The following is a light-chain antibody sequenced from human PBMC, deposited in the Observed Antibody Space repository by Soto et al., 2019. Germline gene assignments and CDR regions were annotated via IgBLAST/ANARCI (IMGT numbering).Light chain of an antibody. J-gene: IGKJ4*01. CDR2: DAY. Sequence: DIQMTQSPSTLFASVGRRVTITCRASQSISSWLAWYQQKPGKAAKLLIYDAYSLESGVTSRFSGSGSGTEFTLTISSLQPDDFAPYYCQQYNSYPLTFGGGTKVDIK. V-gene: IGKV1-5*01. CDR3: QQYNSYPLT. CDR1: QSISSW.